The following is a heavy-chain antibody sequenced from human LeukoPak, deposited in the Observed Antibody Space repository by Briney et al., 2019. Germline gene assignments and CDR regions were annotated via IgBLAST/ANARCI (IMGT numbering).Heavy chain of an antibody. Sequence: PGGSLRLSCAASGFTFSSYDMHWVRHATGKGLEWVSAIDTAGDTYYPGSVKGRFTISRENAKNSLYLQMNSLRAGDMAVYYCATSIFGVVGGVWGQGTTVTVSS. CDR3: ATSIFGVVGGV. V-gene: IGHV3-13*01. CDR2: IDTAGDT. CDR1: GFTFSSYD. J-gene: IGHJ6*02. D-gene: IGHD3-3*01.